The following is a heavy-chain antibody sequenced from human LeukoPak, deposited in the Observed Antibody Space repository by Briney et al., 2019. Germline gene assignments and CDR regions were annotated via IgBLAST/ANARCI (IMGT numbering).Heavy chain of an antibody. CDR1: GGTFSSYG. J-gene: IGHJ4*02. V-gene: IGHV1-2*02. D-gene: IGHD2-21*02. CDR3: ARDLGCGGDCYSFDY. CDR2: INPYSGGS. Sequence: ASVKVSCKASGGTFSSYGISWVRQAPGQGLEGMGWINPYSGGSNYAQKFQDRVTLTRDTSINTAYMELSSLRSDDTAVYYCARDLGCGGDCYSFDYWGQGTLVTVSS.